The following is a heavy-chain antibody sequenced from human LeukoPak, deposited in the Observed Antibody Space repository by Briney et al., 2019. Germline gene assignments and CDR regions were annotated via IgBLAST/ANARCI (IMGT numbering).Heavy chain of an antibody. CDR2: ISAYNGNT. V-gene: IGHV1-18*01. CDR1: GYTFTSYG. D-gene: IGHD6-25*01. Sequence: ASVKVSCKASGYTFTSYGISWVRQAPGQGLEWMGWISAYNGNTNYAQKLQGRVTMTTDTSTSTAYVELRSLRSDDTAVYYCARVAAQYYFDYWGQGTLVTVSS. J-gene: IGHJ4*02. CDR3: ARVAAQYYFDY.